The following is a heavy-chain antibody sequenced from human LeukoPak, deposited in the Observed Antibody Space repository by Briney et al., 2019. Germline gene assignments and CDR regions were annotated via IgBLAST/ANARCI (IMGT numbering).Heavy chain of an antibody. J-gene: IGHJ5*02. Sequence: GASVKVSCKASGYTFTSYGISWVRQAPGQGLEWMGWISAYNGNTNYAQKLQGRVTMTTDTSTSTAYMELRSLRSDDTAVYYCARGDIVVAPAAMKFDPWGQGTLVTVSS. CDR1: GYTFTSYG. D-gene: IGHD2-2*01. CDR3: ARGDIVVAPAAMKFDP. CDR2: ISAYNGNT. V-gene: IGHV1-18*01.